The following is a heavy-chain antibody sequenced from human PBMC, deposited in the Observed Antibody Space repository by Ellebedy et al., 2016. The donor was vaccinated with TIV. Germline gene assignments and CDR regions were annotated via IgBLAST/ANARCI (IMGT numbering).Heavy chain of an antibody. Sequence: SETLSLTXTVSGGSISSGGYYWSWIRQHPGKGLEWIGYIYYSGSTYYNPSLKSRVTISVDTSKNQFSLKLSSVTAADTAVYYCARDRGDIVVVPHYYGMDVWGQGTTVTVSS. V-gene: IGHV4-31*03. CDR1: GGSISSGGYY. CDR3: ARDRGDIVVVPHYYGMDV. D-gene: IGHD2-21*01. J-gene: IGHJ6*02. CDR2: IYYSGST.